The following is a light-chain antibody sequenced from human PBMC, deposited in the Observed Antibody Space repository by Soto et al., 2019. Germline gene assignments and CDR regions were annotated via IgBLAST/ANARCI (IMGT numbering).Light chain of an antibody. Sequence: IQMTQSPSSLSASVGDRVTITCXASQTISSNLNWYQQKPGKAPKLLIYAASTLQSGVPARFSGSGSGTDFTLIISSLQPEDFAIYYCQQSYRTPWTFGSGTKV. J-gene: IGKJ1*01. CDR1: QTISSN. CDR3: QQSYRTPWT. CDR2: AAS. V-gene: IGKV1-39*01.